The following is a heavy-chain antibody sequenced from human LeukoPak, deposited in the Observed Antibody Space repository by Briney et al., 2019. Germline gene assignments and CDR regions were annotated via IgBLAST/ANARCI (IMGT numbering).Heavy chain of an antibody. Sequence: RSQCLSLASILVTCFLGIFYWGWIRQPPREVLEWIGYIYASGSTNYNPSHKSRVTISVDTSKNQFSLKLSSVTAADTAVYYCARHGPMGSSLFNFDYWGQGTLVTVSS. CDR2: IYASGST. D-gene: IGHD6-6*01. CDR3: ARHGPMGSSLFNFDY. CDR1: TCFLGIFY. V-gene: IGHV4-4*09. J-gene: IGHJ4*02.